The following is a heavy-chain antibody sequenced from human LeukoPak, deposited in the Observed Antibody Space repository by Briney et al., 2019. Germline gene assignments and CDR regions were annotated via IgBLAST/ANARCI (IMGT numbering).Heavy chain of an antibody. D-gene: IGHD3-22*01. CDR1: GFTFSSYW. CDR2: INWNGGST. Sequence: GGSLRLSCAASGFTFSSYWMGWVRQAPGKGLEWVSGINWNGGSTGYADSVKGRFTISRDNAKNSLYLQMNSLRAEDTAVYHCAKVVMRYYDSSGYYGDWGQGTLVTVSS. CDR3: AKVVMRYYDSSGYYGD. J-gene: IGHJ4*02. V-gene: IGHV3-20*01.